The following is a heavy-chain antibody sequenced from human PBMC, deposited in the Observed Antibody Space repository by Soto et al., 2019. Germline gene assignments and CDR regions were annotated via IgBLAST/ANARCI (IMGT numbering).Heavy chain of an antibody. CDR2: IIPIFGTA. Sequence: QVQLVQSGAEVKKPGSSVKVSCKASGGTFSSYAISWVRQAPGQGLEWMGGIIPIFGTANYAQKFQGRVTITADESTSTAYMELSSLRSEDTAVYYCARETYWGDYYDSRGGGPFDYWGQGTLVTVSS. CDR3: ARETYWGDYYDSRGGGPFDY. V-gene: IGHV1-69*01. CDR1: GGTFSSYA. D-gene: IGHD3-22*01. J-gene: IGHJ4*02.